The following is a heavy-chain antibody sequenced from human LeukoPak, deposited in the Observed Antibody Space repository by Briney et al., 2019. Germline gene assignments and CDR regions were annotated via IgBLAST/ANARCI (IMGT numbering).Heavy chain of an antibody. CDR1: GLTFRNAW. V-gene: IGHV3-15*01. J-gene: IGHJ4*02. Sequence: GGSLRLSCAASGLTFRNAWVSWVRQAPGKGLEWVGRIKNKADGGTTDYAAPVKGRFTISRDDSKNTVYLQMNSLRTEDTAVYYCTMPAYSSSWYYFDYWGQGTLVTVSP. CDR3: TMPAYSSSWYYFDY. D-gene: IGHD6-13*01. CDR2: IKNKADGGTT.